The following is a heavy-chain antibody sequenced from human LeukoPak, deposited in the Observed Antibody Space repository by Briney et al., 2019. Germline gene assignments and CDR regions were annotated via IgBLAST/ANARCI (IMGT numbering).Heavy chain of an antibody. D-gene: IGHD3-10*01. CDR1: GDSISNYY. Sequence: AETLSLTCSVSGDSISNYYGTWVRQPPGKGLEWIGSIYDSGSTNYNPSLKTRVTISVDTSKNQFSLKLTSVTAADTAVYFCARTPPSGEYNGFDSWGQGTLVTVSS. J-gene: IGHJ5*01. V-gene: IGHV4-59*01. CDR2: IYDSGST. CDR3: ARTPPSGEYNGFDS.